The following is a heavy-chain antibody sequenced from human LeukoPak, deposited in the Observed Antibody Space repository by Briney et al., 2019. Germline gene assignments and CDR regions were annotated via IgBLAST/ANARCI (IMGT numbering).Heavy chain of an antibody. D-gene: IGHD6-19*01. J-gene: IGHJ6*04. V-gene: IGHV5-51*01. Sequence: GASLKISCKGSGSSFTSYWIAWVRQMPGKGLEWMGIIYPGDSDTRYSPSFQGQVTISADKSISTAYLQWSSLKASDTAKYYCARLSRAVLTYGMDVWGKGTTVTVSS. CDR1: GSSFTSYW. CDR2: IYPGDSDT. CDR3: ARLSRAVLTYGMDV.